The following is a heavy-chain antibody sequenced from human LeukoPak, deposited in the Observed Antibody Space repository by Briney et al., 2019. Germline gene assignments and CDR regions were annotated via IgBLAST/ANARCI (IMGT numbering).Heavy chain of an antibody. J-gene: IGHJ4*02. CDR1: GFTVSSNY. V-gene: IGHV3-66*01. CDR3: ARDRGYGSGSYYHFDY. D-gene: IGHD3-10*01. CDR2: IYSGGSI. Sequence: PGGSLRLSCAASGFTVSSNYMSWVRQAPGKGLEWVSVIYSGGSIYYTDSVKGRFTISRDNSKNTLYLQMNSLRVEDTAAYYCARDRGYGSGSYYHFDYWGQGTLVTVSS.